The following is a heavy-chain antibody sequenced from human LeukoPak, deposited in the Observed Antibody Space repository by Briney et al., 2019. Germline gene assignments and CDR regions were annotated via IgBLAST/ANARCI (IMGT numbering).Heavy chain of an antibody. V-gene: IGHV4-4*07. CDR1: GGSINNYY. CDR3: ARGRYCSADICSGGDAFDI. CDR2: IYTRGST. Sequence: SETLSLTCTASGGSINNYYRSWIRQPAGKGLEWIGRIYTRGSTNYNPSLKSRVTMSVATAKNQFSLKLSSVTAADTAVYYCARGRYCSADICSGGDAFDIWGQGTMVSVSS. J-gene: IGHJ3*02. D-gene: IGHD2-15*01.